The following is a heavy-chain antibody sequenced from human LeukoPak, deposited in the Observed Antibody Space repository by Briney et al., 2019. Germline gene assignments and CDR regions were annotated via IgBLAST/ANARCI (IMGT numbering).Heavy chain of an antibody. CDR1: GFTFSSYS. V-gene: IGHV3-21*01. CDR2: IESSSTYI. CDR3: SRVLYSSGWVFGGYCAMDV. D-gene: IGHD6-19*01. Sequence: GGSLRLSCAASGFTFSSYSINWVRQAPGKGLEWVSSIESSSTYIYYADSVKGRFTVSRNNAENSLYLQMNSLRAEDTAVYYCSRVLYSSGWVFGGYCAMDVWGQGTTVTVSS. J-gene: IGHJ6*02.